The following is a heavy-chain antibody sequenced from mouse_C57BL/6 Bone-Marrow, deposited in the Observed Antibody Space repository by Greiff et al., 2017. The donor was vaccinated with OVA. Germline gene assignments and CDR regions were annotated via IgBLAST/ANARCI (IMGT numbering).Heavy chain of an antibody. CDR2: IYPGNSDT. V-gene: IGHV1-5*01. D-gene: IGHD2-2*01. J-gene: IGHJ2*01. Sequence: VQLQQSGTVLARPGASVKMSCKTSGYTFTSYWMHWVKQRPGQGLEWIGAIYPGNSDTSYNQKFKGKAKLTAVTSASTAYMELSSLTNEDSAVYYCTNLWLRRASDYWGQGTTLTVSS. CDR1: GYTFTSYW. CDR3: TNLWLRRASDY.